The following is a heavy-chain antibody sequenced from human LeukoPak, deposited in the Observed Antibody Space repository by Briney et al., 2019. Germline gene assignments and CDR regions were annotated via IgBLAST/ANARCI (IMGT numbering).Heavy chain of an antibody. V-gene: IGHV3-23*01. Sequence: GGSLRLSCAVSEFNFSSYALNWVRQAPGKGLEWVSGISGSGVTTYYADSVKGRFSVSRDNSKNTLFLQMNSLRAEDTALYYCAKGSSGYFFDLWGQGTLVTVSS. CDR3: AKGSSGYFFDL. D-gene: IGHD3-22*01. CDR1: EFNFSSYA. J-gene: IGHJ4*02. CDR2: ISGSGVTT.